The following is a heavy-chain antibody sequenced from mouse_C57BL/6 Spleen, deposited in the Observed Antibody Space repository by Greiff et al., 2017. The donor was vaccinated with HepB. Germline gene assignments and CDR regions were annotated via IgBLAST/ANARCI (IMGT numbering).Heavy chain of an antibody. CDR1: GFSLTSYG. J-gene: IGHJ4*01. CDR3: ANSPYYAMDY. Sequence: VKLVESGPGLVQPSQSLSITCTVSGFSLTSYGVHWVRQPPGKGLEWLGVIWSGGSTDDNAAFISRLSISKDNSKSQVFFKMNSLQADDTAIYYCANSPYYAMDYWGQGTSVTVSS. CDR2: IWSGGST. V-gene: IGHV2-4*01. D-gene: IGHD6-1*01.